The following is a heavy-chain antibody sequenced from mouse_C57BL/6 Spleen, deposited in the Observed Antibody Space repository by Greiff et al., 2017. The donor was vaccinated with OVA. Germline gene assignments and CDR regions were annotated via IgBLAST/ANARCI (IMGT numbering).Heavy chain of an antibody. CDR2: INYDGSST. V-gene: IGHV5-16*01. J-gene: IGHJ1*03. CDR1: GFTFSDYY. Sequence: EVKLVESEGGLVQPGSSMKLSCTASGFTFSDYYMAWVRQVPEKGLEWVANINYDGSSTYYLDSLKSRFIISRDNAKNILYLQMSSLKSEDTATYYCARLATTVVYWYFDVWGTGTTVTVSS. CDR3: ARLATTVVYWYFDV. D-gene: IGHD1-1*01.